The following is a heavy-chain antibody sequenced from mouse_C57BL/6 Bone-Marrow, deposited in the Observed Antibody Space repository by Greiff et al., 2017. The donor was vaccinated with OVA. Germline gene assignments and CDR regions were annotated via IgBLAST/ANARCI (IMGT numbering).Heavy chain of an antibody. Sequence: EVKVVESGGGLVKPGGSLKLSCAASGFTFSDYGMHWVRQAPEKGLEWVAYISSGSSTIYYADTVKGRFTISRDNAKNTLFLQMTSLRSEDTAMYYCARPEDGYYLDYGGQGTTLTVSS. D-gene: IGHD2-3*01. CDR1: GFTFSDYG. CDR2: ISSGSSTI. V-gene: IGHV5-17*01. CDR3: ARPEDGYYLDY. J-gene: IGHJ2*01.